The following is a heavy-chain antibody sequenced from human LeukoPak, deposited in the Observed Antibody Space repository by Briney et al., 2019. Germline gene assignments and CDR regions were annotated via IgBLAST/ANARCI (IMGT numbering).Heavy chain of an antibody. CDR2: ISYDGGDK. CDR1: GFTFSTYG. Sequence: GGSLRLSCAASGFTFSTYGMHWVRQAPGKGLEWVALISYDGGDKYYADSVKGRFTISRDNSENTLYLQMNSLRADDTAVYYCAKEDVTGWLGVDYWGQGTLVTASS. CDR3: AKEDVTGWLGVDY. V-gene: IGHV3-30*18. J-gene: IGHJ4*02. D-gene: IGHD6-19*01.